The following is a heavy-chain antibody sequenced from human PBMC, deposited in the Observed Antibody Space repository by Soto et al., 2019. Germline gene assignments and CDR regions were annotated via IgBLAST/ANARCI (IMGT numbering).Heavy chain of an antibody. Sequence: GGSLRLSCAASGFTFSSYAMHWVRQAPGKGLEYVSAISSNGGSTYYADSVKGRFTISRDNSKNTLYLQMGSLRAEDMAVYYCARAVYYYGSGSYYLFDYWGQGTLVTVSS. CDR1: GFTFSSYA. CDR2: ISSNGGST. V-gene: IGHV3-64*02. CDR3: ARAVYYYGSGSYYLFDY. J-gene: IGHJ4*02. D-gene: IGHD3-10*01.